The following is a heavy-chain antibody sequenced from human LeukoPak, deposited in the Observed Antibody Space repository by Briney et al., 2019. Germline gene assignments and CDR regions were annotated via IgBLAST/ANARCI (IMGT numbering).Heavy chain of an antibody. CDR2: ISGSGGST. CDR1: GFTFSNYA. D-gene: IGHD3-10*01. Sequence: GGSLRLSCAASGFTFSNYAMSWVRQAPGKGLEWVSGISGSGGSTYYADSVKGRFTISRDNSKNTLYVQMNSLRAEATAVYYCAKAYYFGSGSYPYYYYTMDVWGQGTTVTVSS. V-gene: IGHV3-23*01. J-gene: IGHJ6*02. CDR3: AKAYYFGSGSYPYYYYTMDV.